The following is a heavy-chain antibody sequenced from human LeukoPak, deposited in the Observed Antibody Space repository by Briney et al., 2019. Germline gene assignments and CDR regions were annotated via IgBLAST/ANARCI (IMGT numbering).Heavy chain of an antibody. D-gene: IGHD3-10*01. V-gene: IGHV4-59*01. J-gene: IGHJ4*02. CDR3: ASTQGYYGSGRFDY. CDR1: GGSISTYY. CDR2: IYYTGST. Sequence: SETLSLTCTVSGGSISTYYWSWIRQPPGKGLEWIGYIYYTGSTSYNPSLKSRVTISVDTSKNQFSLKLSSVTAADTAVYYCASTQGYYGSGRFDYWGQGTLVTVSS.